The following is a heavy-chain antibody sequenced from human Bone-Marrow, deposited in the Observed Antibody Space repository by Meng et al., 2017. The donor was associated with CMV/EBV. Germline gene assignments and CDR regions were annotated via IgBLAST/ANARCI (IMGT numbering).Heavy chain of an antibody. Sequence: ASVKVSCKASGYTFTSYGISWVRQAPGQGLEWMGWISAYNGNTNYAQKLQGRVTMTTDTSTSTAYMELRSLRSDDTAVYYCARERDHYYDSSDFDYWGQGTLVTAPQ. CDR3: ARERDHYYDSSDFDY. J-gene: IGHJ4*02. CDR1: GYTFTSYG. V-gene: IGHV1-18*01. CDR2: ISAYNGNT. D-gene: IGHD3-22*01.